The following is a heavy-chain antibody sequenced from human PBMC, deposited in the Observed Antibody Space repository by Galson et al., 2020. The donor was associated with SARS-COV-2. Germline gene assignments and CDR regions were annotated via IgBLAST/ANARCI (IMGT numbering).Heavy chain of an antibody. V-gene: IGHV3-48*03. J-gene: IGHJ4*02. D-gene: IGHD2-21*01. CDR3: ARLDAYGPGY. CDR2: ISSSGRTI. CDR1: GFTFSNYE. Sequence: GESLKISCAASGFTFSNYEMNWVRPAPGKGLGWVSYISSSGRTIHYADSVKGRFTISSDNAKSSQTLQMNSLRAEDTAVYYCARLDAYGPGYWGQGTLVTVSS.